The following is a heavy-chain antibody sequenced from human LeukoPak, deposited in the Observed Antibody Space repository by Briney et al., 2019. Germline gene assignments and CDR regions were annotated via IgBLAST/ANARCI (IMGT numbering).Heavy chain of an antibody. D-gene: IGHD2-2*01. CDR2: IKQDGSEK. V-gene: IGHV3-7*03. CDR1: GFTFSSYW. J-gene: IGHJ6*02. Sequence: GESLRLSCAASGFTFSSYWMGWVRQAPGKGLEWVANIKQDGSEKYYVDSVKGRFAISRDNAKDSLYLQMNSLRAEDSAIYFCVKDRPCETCMPMDAWGQGTTVTVSS. CDR3: VKDRPCETCMPMDA.